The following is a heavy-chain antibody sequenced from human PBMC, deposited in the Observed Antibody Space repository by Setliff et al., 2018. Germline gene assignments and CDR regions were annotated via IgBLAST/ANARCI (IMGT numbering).Heavy chain of an antibody. J-gene: IGHJ4*02. V-gene: IGHV1-2*02. D-gene: IGHD6-19*01. Sequence: ASVKVSCKASGYTFTGYYMHWVRQAPGQGLEWMGWINPNSGGTNYSQKFQGRVTMTTDTSTSTAYMELRSLTSDDTAVYCCARVGDTGWYGGAIDYWGQGTLVTVSS. CDR1: GYTFTGYY. CDR2: INPNSGGT. CDR3: ARVGDTGWYGGAIDY.